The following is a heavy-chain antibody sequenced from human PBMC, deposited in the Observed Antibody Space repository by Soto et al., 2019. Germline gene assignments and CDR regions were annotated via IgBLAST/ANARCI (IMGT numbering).Heavy chain of an antibody. D-gene: IGHD6-19*01. CDR3: ARGRRGAYSSGWSVDY. Sequence: GGSLRLSCAASGFTFSSYAMHWVRQAPGKGLEWVAVISYDGSNKYYADSVKGRFTISRDNSKNTLYLQMNSLRAEDTAVYYCARGRRGAYSSGWSVDYWGQGTLVTVSS. J-gene: IGHJ4*02. V-gene: IGHV3-30-3*01. CDR1: GFTFSSYA. CDR2: ISYDGSNK.